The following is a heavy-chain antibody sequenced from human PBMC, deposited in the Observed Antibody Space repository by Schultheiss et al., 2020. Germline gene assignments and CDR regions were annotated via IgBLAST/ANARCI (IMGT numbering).Heavy chain of an antibody. CDR3: AKGFWGVTSSLDY. CDR2: ISASGGST. D-gene: IGHD3-16*01. V-gene: IGHV3-23*01. CDR1: GFTFRNSA. Sequence: GSLRLSCAASGFTFRNSAMSWVRQAPGKRLEWVSAISASGGSTYYADSVKGRFTISRDNSKNTLYLQMNSLRAEDTAVYYCAKGFWGVTSSLDYWGQGTLVTVSS. J-gene: IGHJ4*02.